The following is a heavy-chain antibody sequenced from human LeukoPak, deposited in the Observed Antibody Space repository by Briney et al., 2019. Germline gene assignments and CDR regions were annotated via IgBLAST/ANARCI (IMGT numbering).Heavy chain of an antibody. CDR2: INPDGSEQ. CDR1: GFAFGSSW. CDR3: ARGQRSDSGYSPFDS. Sequence: PGGSLRLSCAASGFAFGSSWMNWVRLAPGKGLEWVAKINPDGSEQDYVESVKGRFTISRDNAKNSVSLVMDTVSAGDTAVYFCARGQRSDSGYSPFDSWGQGTLVTVSS. J-gene: IGHJ4*02. V-gene: IGHV3-7*04. D-gene: IGHD3-22*01.